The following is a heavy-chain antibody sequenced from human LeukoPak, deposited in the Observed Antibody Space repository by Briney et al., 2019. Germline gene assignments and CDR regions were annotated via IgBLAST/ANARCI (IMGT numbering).Heavy chain of an antibody. J-gene: IGHJ4*02. Sequence: PGGSLRLSCAASGFTFSSYGMHWVRQAPGKGLEWVAFIRYDGSNKYYADSVKGRSTISRDNSKNTLYLQMNSLRAEDTAVYYCAKPYDILTGSEVWGQGTLVTVSS. CDR2: IRYDGSNK. V-gene: IGHV3-30*02. CDR3: AKPYDILTGSEV. CDR1: GFTFSSYG. D-gene: IGHD3-9*01.